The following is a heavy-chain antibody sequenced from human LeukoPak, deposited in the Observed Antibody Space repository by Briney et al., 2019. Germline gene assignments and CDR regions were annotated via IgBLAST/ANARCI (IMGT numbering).Heavy chain of an antibody. CDR3: AKYPDWNYNDY. CDR1: GGSISSYY. D-gene: IGHD3/OR15-3a*01. CDR2: IYYSGST. V-gene: IGHV4-59*01. Sequence: SETLSLTCTVSGGSISSYYWSWIRQPPGKGLEWIGYIYYSGSTNYNPSLKSRVTISVDTSKNQFSLKLSSVTAADTAVYYCAKYPDWNYNDYWGQGTLVTVSS. J-gene: IGHJ4*02.